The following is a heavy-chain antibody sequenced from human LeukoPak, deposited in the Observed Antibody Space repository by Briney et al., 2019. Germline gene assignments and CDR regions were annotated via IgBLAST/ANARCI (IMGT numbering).Heavy chain of an antibody. CDR1: GFTFSSYW. D-gene: IGHD5-18*01. Sequence: GSLRLSCAASGFTFSSYWMSWIRQPPGKGLEWIGEINHSGSTNYNPSLKSRVTISVDTSKNQFSLKLSSVTAADTAVYYCARGQNTAMVRAYYYYYYMDVWGKGTTVTVSS. CDR3: ARGQNTAMVRAYYYYYYMDV. V-gene: IGHV4-34*01. J-gene: IGHJ6*03. CDR2: INHSGST.